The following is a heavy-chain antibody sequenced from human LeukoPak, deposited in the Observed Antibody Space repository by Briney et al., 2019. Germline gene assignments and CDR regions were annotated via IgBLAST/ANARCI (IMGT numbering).Heavy chain of an antibody. J-gene: IGHJ4*02. Sequence: PGGSLRLSCAASGFTFSSYGMSWVRQAPGKGLEWVAAISGSGGSTYYADSVKGRFTISRDNSKNTLYLQMNSLRAEDTAVYYCAKLTYYYDSSGPFDYWGQATLVTVSS. CDR3: AKLTYYYDSSGPFDY. CDR1: GFTFSSYG. D-gene: IGHD3-22*01. CDR2: ISGSGGST. V-gene: IGHV3-23*01.